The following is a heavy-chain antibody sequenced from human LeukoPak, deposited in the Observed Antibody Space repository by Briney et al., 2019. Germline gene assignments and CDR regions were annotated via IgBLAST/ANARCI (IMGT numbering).Heavy chain of an antibody. Sequence: ASVKVSCKASGYTFTSYGISWVRQAPGQGLEWMGWISAYNGNTNYAQKLQGRVTMTSDTSTSTAYMELRSLRSDDTAVYYCARAKPYQPLYRPKFEYYYMDVWGKGTTVTVSS. V-gene: IGHV1-18*01. CDR3: ARAKPYQPLYRPKFEYYYMDV. CDR1: GYTFTSYG. J-gene: IGHJ6*03. CDR2: ISAYNGNT. D-gene: IGHD2-2*02.